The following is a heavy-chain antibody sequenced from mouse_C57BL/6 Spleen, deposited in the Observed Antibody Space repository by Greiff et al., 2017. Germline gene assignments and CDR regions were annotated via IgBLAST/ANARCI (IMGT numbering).Heavy chain of an antibody. D-gene: IGHD2-10*02. CDR1: GFSLTSYG. CDR3: ARHAYGNYEAMDY. V-gene: IGHV2-6-1*01. Sequence: QVQLQQSGPGLVAPSQSLSITCTVSGFSLTSYGVHWVRQPPGKGLEWLVVRWSDGSTTYNSALKSRLSISKDNSKSQVFVKMNSLQTDDTAMYYCARHAYGNYEAMDYWGQGTSVTGSS. CDR2: RWSDGST. J-gene: IGHJ4*01.